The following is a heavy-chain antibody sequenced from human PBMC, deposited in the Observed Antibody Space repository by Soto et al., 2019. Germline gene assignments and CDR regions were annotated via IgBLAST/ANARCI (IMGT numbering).Heavy chain of an antibody. V-gene: IGHV4-34*01. CDR3: ARGSWWFDP. D-gene: IGHD6-6*01. CDR2: INHSGST. CDR1: GGSFSGYY. Sequence: SETLSLTCAVYGGSFSGYYWSWIRQPPGKGLEWIGEINHSGSTNYNPSLKSRVTISVDTSKNQFSLKLSSVTAADTAVYYCARGSWWFDPWGQGTLVTVSS. J-gene: IGHJ5*02.